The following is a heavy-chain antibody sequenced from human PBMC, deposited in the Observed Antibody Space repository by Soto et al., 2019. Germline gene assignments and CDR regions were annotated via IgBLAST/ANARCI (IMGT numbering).Heavy chain of an antibody. D-gene: IGHD2-2*02. V-gene: IGHV4-39*01. J-gene: IGHJ3*02. Sequence: QLQLQESGPGLVKPSETLSLTCTVSGGSISSSSYYWGWIRQPPGKGLEWIGSIYYSGSTYYNPSLKSRVTISVDTSKNQFSLKLSSVTAADTAVYYCASDIVVVPAVTPDAFDIWGQGTMVTVSS. CDR2: IYYSGST. CDR1: GGSISSSSYY. CDR3: ASDIVVVPAVTPDAFDI.